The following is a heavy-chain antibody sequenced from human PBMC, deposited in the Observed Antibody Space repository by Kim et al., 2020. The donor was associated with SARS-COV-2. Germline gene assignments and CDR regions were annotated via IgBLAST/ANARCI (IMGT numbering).Heavy chain of an antibody. CDR1: GFTFTSSA. J-gene: IGHJ3*02. Sequence: SVKVSCKASGFTFTSSAVQWVRQARGQRLEWIGWIVVGSGNTNYAQKFQERVTITRDMSTSTAYMELSSLRSEDTAVYYCAANPYYYNSSGYAFDIWGQGTMVTVSS. V-gene: IGHV1-58*01. CDR3: AANPYYYNSSGYAFDI. CDR2: IVVGSGNT. D-gene: IGHD3-22*01.